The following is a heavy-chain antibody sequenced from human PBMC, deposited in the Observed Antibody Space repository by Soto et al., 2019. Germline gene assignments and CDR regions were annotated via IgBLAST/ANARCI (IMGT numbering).Heavy chain of an antibody. CDR2: IIPILGIA. V-gene: IGHV1-69*02. Sequence: SVKVSCKASGGTFSSYTISWVRQAPGQGLEWMGRIIPILGIANYAQKFQGRVTITADKSTSTAYMELSSLRSEDTAVYYCGRGKKVEMATYAGMDVWGQGTTVTVSS. CDR1: GGTFSSYT. CDR3: GRGKKVEMATYAGMDV. D-gene: IGHD5-12*01. J-gene: IGHJ6*02.